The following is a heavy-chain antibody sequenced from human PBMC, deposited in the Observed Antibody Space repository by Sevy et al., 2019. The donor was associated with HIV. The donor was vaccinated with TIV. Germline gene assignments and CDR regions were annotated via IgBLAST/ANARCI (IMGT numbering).Heavy chain of an antibody. J-gene: IGHJ3*02. D-gene: IGHD1-26*01. CDR1: GGSVNSGSYY. CDR2: IYYGGST. V-gene: IGHV4-61*01. CDR3: ARELKWELPHGDGASDI. Sequence: SETLSLTCTVAGGSVNSGSYYWSWIRQPPGKGLEWIGYIYYGGSTNYNPSLKSRVTISVDTSKNQFSLKLNSVTTADTAVYFCARELKWELPHGDGASDIWGQGTTVTVSS.